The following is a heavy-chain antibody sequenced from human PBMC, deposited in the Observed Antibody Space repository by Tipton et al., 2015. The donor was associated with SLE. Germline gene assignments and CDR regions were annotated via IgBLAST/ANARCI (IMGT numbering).Heavy chain of an antibody. D-gene: IGHD2-15*01. CDR3: ARDLSEDRDAFDI. CDR2: ISYDGSNK. J-gene: IGHJ3*02. V-gene: IGHV3-30-3*01. CDR1: GFTFSSYA. Sequence: QLVQSGGGVVQPGRSLRLSCAASGFTFSSYAMHWVRQAPGKGLEWVAVISYDGSNKYYADSVKGRFTISRDNSKNTLYLQMNSLRAEDTAVYYCARDLSEDRDAFDIWGQGTMVTVSS.